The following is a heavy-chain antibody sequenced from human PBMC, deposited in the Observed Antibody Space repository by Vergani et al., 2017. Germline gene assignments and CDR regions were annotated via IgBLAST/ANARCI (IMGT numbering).Heavy chain of an antibody. CDR1: GFTFDDYA. CDR2: ISGDGGST. CDR3: AKDNHYECWSCYADAFDI. V-gene: IGHV3-43*02. Sequence: EVQLVESGGGVVQPGGSLRLSCAASGFTFDDYAMHWVRQAPGKGLEWVSLISGDGGSTYYADSVKGRFAISRDNSKTSLYLKMNSLRTEDTALYYCAKDNHYECWSCYADAFDIWGQGTMVTVSS. J-gene: IGHJ3*02. D-gene: IGHD3-3*01.